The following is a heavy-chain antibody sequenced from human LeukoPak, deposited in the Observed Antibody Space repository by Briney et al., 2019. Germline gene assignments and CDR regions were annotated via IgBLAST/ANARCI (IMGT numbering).Heavy chain of an antibody. D-gene: IGHD3-16*02. CDR1: GFTFSSYA. CDR3: AREEHYRRYFAL. Sequence: HPGGSLRLSCAASGFTFSSYAMSWVRQAPGKGLEWVSAISGSGGSTYYADSVKGRFTISRDNSKNTLYLQMNSLRAEDTAVYFCAREEHYRRYFALWGRGTLVTVSS. J-gene: IGHJ2*01. CDR2: ISGSGGST. V-gene: IGHV3-23*01.